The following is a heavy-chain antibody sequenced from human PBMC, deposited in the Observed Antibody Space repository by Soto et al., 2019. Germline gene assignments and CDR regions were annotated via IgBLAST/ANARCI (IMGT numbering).Heavy chain of an antibody. V-gene: IGHV3-23*01. D-gene: IGHD1-7*01. Sequence: EVQLLESGGGLAQPGGSLRLSCAASGFTFSSYAMSWVRQAPGKGLEWVSSVNVDDSTYYANSVKGRFTISRDNSKNTVNLQMNSLRAEDTAVYYCVKNYDLDSWAQGTLVTVSS. CDR3: VKNYDLDS. CDR1: GFTFSSYA. J-gene: IGHJ4*02. CDR2: VNVDDST.